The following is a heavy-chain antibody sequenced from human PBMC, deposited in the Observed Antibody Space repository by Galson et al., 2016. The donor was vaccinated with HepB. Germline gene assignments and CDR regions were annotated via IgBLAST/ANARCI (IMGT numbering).Heavy chain of an antibody. CDR3: ARGGGDANWGTYRPYFDY. V-gene: IGHV4-34*01. CDR1: GFTFSSYS. CDR2: INHSGST. Sequence: LRLSCAASGFTFSSYSMNWVRQPPGKGLEWIGEINHSGSTNYSPSLKSRVTISVDKSKNQFSLNLTSVTAADTALYYCARGGGDANWGTYRPYFDYWGQGNLVTVSS. D-gene: IGHD3-16*02. J-gene: IGHJ4*02.